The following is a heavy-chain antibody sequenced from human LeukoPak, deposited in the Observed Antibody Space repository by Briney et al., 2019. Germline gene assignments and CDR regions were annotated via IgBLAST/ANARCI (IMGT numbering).Heavy chain of an antibody. CDR3: ARDLGGSSWYYYFDY. CDR1: GGTFSSYA. CDR2: IIPIFGTA. D-gene: IGHD6-13*01. J-gene: IGHJ4*02. Sequence: ASVKVSCKASGGTFSSYAISWVRQAPGQGLEWMGRIIPIFGTANYAQKFQGRVTITTDESTSTAYMELSSLRSEDTAVYYCARDLGGSSWYYYFDYWGQGTLVTVSS. V-gene: IGHV1-69*05.